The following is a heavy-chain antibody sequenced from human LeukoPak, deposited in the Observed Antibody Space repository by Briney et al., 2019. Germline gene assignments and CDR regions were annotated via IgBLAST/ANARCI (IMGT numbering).Heavy chain of an antibody. D-gene: IGHD3-16*01. CDR2: IDSSGGYM. V-gene: IGHV3-21*01. CDR1: GFTFNTYS. CDR3: ARDPIYAPPPLAAFDI. J-gene: IGHJ3*02. Sequence: PGGSLRLSCEASGFTFNTYSMNWARQAPGKGLEWVSSIDSSGGYMFYADSVKGRFSISRDNAKKSLYLQMNSLRAEDTAVYYCARDPIYAPPPLAAFDIWGQGTLVTVSS.